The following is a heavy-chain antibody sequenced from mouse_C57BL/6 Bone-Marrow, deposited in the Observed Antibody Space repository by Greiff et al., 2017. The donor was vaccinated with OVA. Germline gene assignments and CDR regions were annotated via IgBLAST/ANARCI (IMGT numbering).Heavy chain of an antibody. CDR2: INPSNGGT. J-gene: IGHJ1*03. V-gene: IGHV1-53*01. CDR3: ARDSSSHWYFDV. Sequence: QVQLQQSGTELVKPGASVKLSCKASGYTFTSYWMHWVKQRPGQGLEWIGNINPSNGGTNYNEKFKSKATLTVDKSSSTAYMQLSSLTSEDSAVYYCARDSSSHWYFDVWGTGTTVTVSS. D-gene: IGHD1-1*01. CDR1: GYTFTSYW.